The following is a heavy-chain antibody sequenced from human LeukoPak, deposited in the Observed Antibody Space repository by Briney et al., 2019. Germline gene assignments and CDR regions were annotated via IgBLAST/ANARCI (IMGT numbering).Heavy chain of an antibody. V-gene: IGHV3-74*03. CDR1: GFTFSSHW. D-gene: IGHD3-10*01. Sequence: PGGSLRLSCAVSGFTFSSHWMHWVRQGPGKGLVWVSRISADGSSTSYADSMKGRFTISRDNAKKTLYLQMTSLGAEDTAVYYCARGPSPYGPGNYYVGDFWGRGTLVTVSS. J-gene: IGHJ4*02. CDR3: ARGPSPYGPGNYYVGDF. CDR2: ISADGSST.